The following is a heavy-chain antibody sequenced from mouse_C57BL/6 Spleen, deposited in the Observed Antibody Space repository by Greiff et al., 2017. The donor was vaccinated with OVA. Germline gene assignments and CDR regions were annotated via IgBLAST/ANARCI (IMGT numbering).Heavy chain of an antibody. Sequence: EVQRVESGAGLVKPGGSLKLSCAASGFTLSDYGMHWVRQAPEKGLEWVAYISRGSSTIYYADTVKGRFTLSRDNAKNTLVLQMTSLRAEDTAMYYGARWAVNAMDYWGQGTSVTVSS. D-gene: IGHD3-3*01. CDR3: ARWAVNAMDY. J-gene: IGHJ4*01. CDR2: ISRGSSTI. V-gene: IGHV5-17*01. CDR1: GFTLSDYG.